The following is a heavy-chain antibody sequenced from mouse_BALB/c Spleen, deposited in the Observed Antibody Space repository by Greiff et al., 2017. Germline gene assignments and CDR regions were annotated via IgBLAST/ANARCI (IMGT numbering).Heavy chain of an antibody. CDR3: ARYLMITTFYYAMDY. D-gene: IGHD2-4*01. CDR2: ISYSGST. V-gene: IGHV3-8*02. J-gene: IGHJ4*01. Sequence: EVQLVESGPSLVKPSQTLSLTCSVTGDSITSGYWNWIRKFPGNKLEYMGYISYSGSTYYNPSLKSRISITRDTSKNQYYLQLNSVTTEDTATYYCARYLMITTFYYAMDYWGQGTSVTVSS. CDR1: GDSITSGY.